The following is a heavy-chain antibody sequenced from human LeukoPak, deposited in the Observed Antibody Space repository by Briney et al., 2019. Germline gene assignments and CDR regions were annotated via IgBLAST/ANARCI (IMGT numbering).Heavy chain of an antibody. Sequence: PSETLSLTCTVSGASISSYSRSWIRQPPGKGLEWIGYIYYSGSTNYNPALKSRVTISEDTSKNQISLKLSSVTAADTAVYYCARVRGYYDSSGSEYWGEASLVTVSS. CDR3: ARVRGYYDSSGSEY. V-gene: IGHV4-59*01. CDR1: GASISSYS. J-gene: IGHJ4*02. CDR2: IYYSGST. D-gene: IGHD3-22*01.